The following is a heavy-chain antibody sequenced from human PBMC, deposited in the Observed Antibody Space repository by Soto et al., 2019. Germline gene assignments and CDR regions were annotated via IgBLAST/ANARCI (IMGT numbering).Heavy chain of an antibody. J-gene: IGHJ4*02. D-gene: IGHD3-22*01. Sequence: QAGGSLRLSCAASGFTFSSYWMSWVRQAPGKGLEWVANIKQDGSEKYYVDSVKGRFTISRDNAKNSLYLQMNSLRAADTAVYYCARDDWDYYDSSGPHWGQGTLVTVSS. V-gene: IGHV3-7*03. CDR2: IKQDGSEK. CDR3: ARDDWDYYDSSGPH. CDR1: GFTFSSYW.